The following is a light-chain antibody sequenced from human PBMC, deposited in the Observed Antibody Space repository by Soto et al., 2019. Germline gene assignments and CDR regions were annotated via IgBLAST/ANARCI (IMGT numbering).Light chain of an antibody. J-gene: IGLJ1*01. CDR1: SSDVGGYNY. CDR3: TSYTSGSTLYV. CDR2: EVS. Sequence: LTQPASVSGSPGQSITISCTGTSSDVGGYNYVSWYQQHPGKAPKLMIYEVSTRPSGVSNPSSGSKSGNTASLTISGLQAEDDADYYCTSYTSGSTLYVFGTGTKVTVL. V-gene: IGLV2-14*01.